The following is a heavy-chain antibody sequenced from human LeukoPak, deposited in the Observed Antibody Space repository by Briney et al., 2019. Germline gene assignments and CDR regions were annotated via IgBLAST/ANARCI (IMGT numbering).Heavy chain of an antibody. Sequence: GGSLRLSCAASGFTFSDYYMSWIRQAPGKGLEWVSVIYIDDKTYNAESVKGRFTISRDNSKNTLYLQMNSLRVEDTAIYYCARELTRGTLGPTWFDSWGQGTLVTVSS. CDR3: ARELTRGTLGPTWFDS. V-gene: IGHV3-53*01. CDR2: IYIDDKT. CDR1: GFTFSDYY. D-gene: IGHD3-10*01. J-gene: IGHJ5*01.